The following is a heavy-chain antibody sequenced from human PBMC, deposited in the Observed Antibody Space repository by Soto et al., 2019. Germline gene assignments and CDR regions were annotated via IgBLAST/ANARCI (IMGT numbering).Heavy chain of an antibody. J-gene: IGHJ4*02. CDR1: GFTFSSYA. Sequence: QVQLVESGGGVVQPGRSLRLSCAASGFTFSSYAMHWVRQAPGKGLEWVAVISYDGSNKYYADSVKGRFTISRDNSKNTLYLQMNSLRAEDTAVYYCARDRRGYYDFRSGYPNRGPFDYWGQGTLVTVSS. CDR3: ARDRRGYYDFRSGYPNRGPFDY. D-gene: IGHD3-3*01. V-gene: IGHV3-30-3*01. CDR2: ISYDGSNK.